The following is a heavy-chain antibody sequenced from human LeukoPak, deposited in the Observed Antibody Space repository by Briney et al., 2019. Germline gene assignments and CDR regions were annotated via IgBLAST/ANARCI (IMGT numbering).Heavy chain of an antibody. CDR3: LLSNLHYYYYYMDV. CDR2: IRSKANSCAT. J-gene: IGHJ6*03. V-gene: IGHV3-73*01. Sequence: PGGSLRLSCAASGFTFSGSAMHWVRQASGKGLEWVGRIRSKANSCATAYAASVEGRFTISRDDSKNTAYLQMNSLKTEDTAVYYCLLSNLHYYYYYMDVWGKGTTVTVSS. CDR1: GFTFSGSA.